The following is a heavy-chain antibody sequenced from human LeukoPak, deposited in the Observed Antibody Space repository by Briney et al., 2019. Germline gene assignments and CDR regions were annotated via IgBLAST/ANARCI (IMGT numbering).Heavy chain of an antibody. CDR2: IIPIFGTA. D-gene: IGHD3-10*01. CDR3: ASLGGPYYFDY. CDR1: GATFTSYA. V-gene: IGHV1-69*01. J-gene: IGHJ4*02. Sequence: ASVKLSCKASGATFTSYAISWVPQAPGHGLEWMGGIIPIFGTANYAQKFHGRVTITADESTSTAYMELSSLRSEDTAVYYCASLGGPYYFDYWGQGTLVTVSS.